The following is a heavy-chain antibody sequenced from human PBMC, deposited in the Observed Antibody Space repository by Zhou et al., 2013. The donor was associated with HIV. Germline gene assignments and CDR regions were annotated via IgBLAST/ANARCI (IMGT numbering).Heavy chain of an antibody. CDR3: VRGSTLWTTRWFDP. Sequence: QVQLVQSGAEVKKPGASVRVSCKASGYTFTDYYMHWVRQAPGQGLEWMGIINSSGGGTSYAQKLQGRVTMTRDTSTSTVYMELSSLRSEDTAVYYCVRGSTLWTTRWFDPWGQGTLVTVSS. CDR2: INSSGGGT. V-gene: IGHV1-46*03. D-gene: IGHD4-17*01. CDR1: GYTFTDYY. J-gene: IGHJ5*02.